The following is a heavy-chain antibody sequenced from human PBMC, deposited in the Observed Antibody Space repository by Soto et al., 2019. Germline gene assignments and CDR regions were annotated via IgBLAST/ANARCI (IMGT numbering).Heavy chain of an antibody. Sequence: QVQLVQSGAEVKKPGASVKVSCKASGYTFTSYGIIWVRQAPGQGLEWMGGISAYNGNTNYTQKLQGRDTMTTDTPTSTAYMELRRLRSDDTAVYNCARRVDSSSWEDDYWGKGTLVTVSS. CDR1: GYTFTSYG. V-gene: IGHV1-18*01. D-gene: IGHD6-13*01. CDR3: ARRVDSSSWEDDY. CDR2: ISAYNGNT. J-gene: IGHJ4*02.